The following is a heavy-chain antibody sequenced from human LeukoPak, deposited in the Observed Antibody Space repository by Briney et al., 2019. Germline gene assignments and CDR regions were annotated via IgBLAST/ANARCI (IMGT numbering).Heavy chain of an antibody. Sequence: GGSLRLSCTVSGFTLDDYAINWVRQAPGKGLEWVSAISGSGGSTYYADSVKGRFTISRDNSKNTLYLQMNSLRAEDTAVYYCAKGRWGLPYYFDYWGQGTLVTVSS. J-gene: IGHJ4*02. CDR1: GFTLDDYA. V-gene: IGHV3-23*01. CDR3: AKGRWGLPYYFDY. CDR2: ISGSGGST. D-gene: IGHD7-27*01.